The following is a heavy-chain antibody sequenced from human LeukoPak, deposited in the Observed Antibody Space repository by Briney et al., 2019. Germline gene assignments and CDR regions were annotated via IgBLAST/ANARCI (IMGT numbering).Heavy chain of an antibody. D-gene: IGHD1-26*01. J-gene: IGHJ4*02. Sequence: GGSLRLSCAASGFTFSSYAMHWVRQAPGKGLEWVSAISGSGGSTYYADSVKGRFTISRDDSKNTLYLQMNSLRAEDTAVYYCAKSDSGSYPLYYFDYWGQGTLVTVSS. CDR2: ISGSGGST. CDR1: GFTFSSYA. V-gene: IGHV3-23*01. CDR3: AKSDSGSYPLYYFDY.